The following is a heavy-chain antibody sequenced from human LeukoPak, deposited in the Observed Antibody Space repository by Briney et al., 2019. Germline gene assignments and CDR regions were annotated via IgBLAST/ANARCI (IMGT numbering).Heavy chain of an antibody. V-gene: IGHV1-2*06. Sequence: ASVKVSCKASGYTFTGYYMHWVRQAPGQGLEWMGRINPNSGDTNYAQKFQGRVTMTRDTSITTAYMELSSLKSDDTAVYYCARACSGGTCYSDNWLDPWGQGTQVTVSS. CDR3: ARACSGGTCYSDNWLDP. D-gene: IGHD2-15*01. CDR2: INPNSGDT. J-gene: IGHJ5*02. CDR1: GYTFTGYY.